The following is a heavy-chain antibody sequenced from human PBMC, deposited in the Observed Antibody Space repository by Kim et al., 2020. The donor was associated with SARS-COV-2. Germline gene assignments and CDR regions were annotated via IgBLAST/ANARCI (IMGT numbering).Heavy chain of an antibody. J-gene: IGHJ4*02. Sequence: QKFHGRVTITADKSTSTADMGLSSLRSEDTAVYYCARGGYYGSGSYSFDYWGQGTLVTVSS. CDR3: ARGGYYGSGSYSFDY. V-gene: IGHV1-69*04. D-gene: IGHD3-10*01.